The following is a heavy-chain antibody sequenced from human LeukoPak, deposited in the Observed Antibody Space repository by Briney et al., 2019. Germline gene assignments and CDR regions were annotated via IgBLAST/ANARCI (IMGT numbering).Heavy chain of an antibody. J-gene: IGHJ4*02. Sequence: SETLSLTCAVYGGSISSYYWSWIRQPPGKGLEWIGYIYYSGSTNYNPSLKSRVTISVDTSKNQFSLKLSSVTAADTAVYYCARGVVRGVIASRLYYFDYWGQGTLVTVSS. CDR2: IYYSGST. CDR1: GGSISSYY. D-gene: IGHD3-10*01. CDR3: ARGVVRGVIASRLYYFDY. V-gene: IGHV4-59*01.